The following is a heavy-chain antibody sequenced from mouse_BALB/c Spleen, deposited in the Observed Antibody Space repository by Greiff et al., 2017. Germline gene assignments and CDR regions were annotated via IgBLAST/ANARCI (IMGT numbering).Heavy chain of an antibody. CDR2: INPSSGYT. V-gene: IGHV1-4*02. Sequence: QVQLQQSAAELARPGASVKMSCKASGYTFTSYTMHWVNQRPGQGLEWIGYINPSSGYTEYNQKFKDKTTLTADKSSSTAYMQLSSLTSEDSAVYYCARTEGKGLRRAMDYWGQGTSVTVSS. J-gene: IGHJ4*01. D-gene: IGHD2-2*01. CDR3: ARTEGKGLRRAMDY. CDR1: GYTFTSYT.